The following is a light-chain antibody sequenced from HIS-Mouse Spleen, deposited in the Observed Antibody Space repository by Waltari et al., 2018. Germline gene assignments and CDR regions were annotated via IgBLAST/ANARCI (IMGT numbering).Light chain of an antibody. CDR3: QVWDSSSDHYV. V-gene: IGLV2-14*03. CDR2: DVS. CDR1: SSDVGGYNY. Sequence: QSALTQPASVSGSPGQSIPISCTGTSSDVGGYNYVSWYQQHPGKAPKLMIYDVSNRPSGVSNRFSGSNSGNTATLTISRVEAGDEADYYCQVWDSSSDHYVFGTGTKVTVL. J-gene: IGLJ1*01.